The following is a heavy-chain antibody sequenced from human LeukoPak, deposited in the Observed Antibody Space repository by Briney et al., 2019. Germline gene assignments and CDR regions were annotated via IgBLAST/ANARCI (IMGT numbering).Heavy chain of an antibody. CDR1: GGSCDDYY. Sequence: PSETLSLTCAVHGGSCDDYYCSWLRQPPGKGLEWIGEIHPHGIFYYNSSLTSRVTISIDTSKSQFSLRLTSVTAADTAFYYCARGRDRSKAGDLWGQGSLVIVSS. V-gene: IGHV4-34*01. CDR2: IHPHGIF. J-gene: IGHJ5*02. D-gene: IGHD5-24*01. CDR3: ARGRDRSKAGDL.